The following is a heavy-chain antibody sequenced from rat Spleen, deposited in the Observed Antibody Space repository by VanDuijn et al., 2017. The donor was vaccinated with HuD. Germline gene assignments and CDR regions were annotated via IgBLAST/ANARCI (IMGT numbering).Heavy chain of an antibody. CDR3: ARHNVTTGDYFDY. J-gene: IGHJ2*01. CDR1: GFTFNYYW. CDR2: ITNASGRT. V-gene: IGHV5-31*01. D-gene: IGHD1-10*01. Sequence: EVQLVESGGGLVHPGRSLKLSCVTSGFTFNYYWMTWIRQAPGKGLEWVASITNASGRTYYPDSVKGRFTISRDTAQNTLYLQMDSLRSEDTATYYCARHNVTTGDYFDYWGQGVMVTVSS.